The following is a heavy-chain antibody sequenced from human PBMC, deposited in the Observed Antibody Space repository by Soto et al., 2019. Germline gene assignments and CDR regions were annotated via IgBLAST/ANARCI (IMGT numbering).Heavy chain of an antibody. V-gene: IGHV3-30*18. Sequence: QVQLVESGGGVVQPGRSLRLSCAASGFTFSSYGMHWVRQAPGKGLEWVAVISYDGSNKYYADSVKGRFTISRDNSKNTLYLRMNSLRAEDTAVYYCAKEWFYDGSGWSFDYWGQGTLVTASS. CDR1: GFTFSSYG. J-gene: IGHJ4*02. CDR3: AKEWFYDGSGWSFDY. CDR2: ISYDGSNK. D-gene: IGHD3-22*01.